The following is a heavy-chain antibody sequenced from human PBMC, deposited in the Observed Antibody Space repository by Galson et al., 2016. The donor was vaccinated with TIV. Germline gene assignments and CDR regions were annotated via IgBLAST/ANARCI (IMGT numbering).Heavy chain of an antibody. J-gene: IGHJ3*02. CDR2: INSDGSTI. D-gene: IGHD5-12*01. Sequence: SLRLSCAASGFTFNTYWMHWVRHAPGKGLVWVSRINSDGSTISYVDSVKGRLTISRDNAKNPLYLQMNSLRAEDTALYYCARTHDIALSPFDIWGQGTMVAVSS. CDR3: ARTHDIALSPFDI. V-gene: IGHV3-74*01. CDR1: GFTFNTYW.